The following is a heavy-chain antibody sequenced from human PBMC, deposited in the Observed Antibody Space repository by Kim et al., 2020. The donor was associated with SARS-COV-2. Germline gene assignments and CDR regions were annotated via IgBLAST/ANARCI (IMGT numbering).Heavy chain of an antibody. Sequence: SGPTLVNPTQTLTLTCTFSGFSLTTSGVGVGWIRQPPGKALEWLALIYWDDDKRYSPSLTSRLTITKDAAKNQVVLTMTNMNPVDTATYYCAHTGGHYDILTGYADYWGQGTLVTVSS. CDR3: AHTGGHYDILTGYADY. CDR2: IYWDDDK. CDR1: GFSLTTSGVG. J-gene: IGHJ4*02. D-gene: IGHD3-9*01. V-gene: IGHV2-5*02.